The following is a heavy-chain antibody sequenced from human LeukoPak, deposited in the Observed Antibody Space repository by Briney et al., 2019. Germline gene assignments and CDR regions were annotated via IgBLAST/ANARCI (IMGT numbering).Heavy chain of an antibody. V-gene: IGHV4-34*01. J-gene: IGHJ3*02. CDR3: ARGFSSTSWVFDAFDI. Sequence: PSETLSLTCAVYGGSFSGYYWSWIRQPPGKGLEWIGEINHSGSTNYNPSLKSRVTISVDTSKNQFSLKLSSVTAADTAVYYCARGFSSTSWVFDAFDIWGQGTMVTVSS. D-gene: IGHD6-13*01. CDR2: INHSGST. CDR1: GGSFSGYY.